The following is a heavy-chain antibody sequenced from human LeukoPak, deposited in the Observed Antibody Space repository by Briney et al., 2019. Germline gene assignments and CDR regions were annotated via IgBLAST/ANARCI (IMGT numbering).Heavy chain of an antibody. CDR1: GGSFSSYY. D-gene: IGHD1-14*01. J-gene: IGHJ6*04. CDR3: ARTTGIGMDG. CDR2: INHSGSN. Sequence: SETQSLTCAVYGGSFSSYYWSWIRQPPGKGLEWIGEINHSGSNNYNPSLKSRVTISVGTSKNQFSLKLSSVTAADTAVYYCARTTGIGMDGWGKGTTVSVSS. V-gene: IGHV4-34*01.